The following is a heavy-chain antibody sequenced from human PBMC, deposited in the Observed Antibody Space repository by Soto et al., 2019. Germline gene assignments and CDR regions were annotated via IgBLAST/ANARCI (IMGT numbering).Heavy chain of an antibody. D-gene: IGHD4-17*01. J-gene: IGHJ5*02. Sequence: EVQLVESGGGLVQPGGSLRLSCAASGFTFSSFWMHWVRQAPGKGLVWVSRIKSDGSSTSYADSVKGRFTISRDNAKSTLYLQMNSLRAEDTAVYYCARAADYGGYDWFAPWGQGTLVTVSS. V-gene: IGHV3-74*01. CDR2: IKSDGSST. CDR3: ARAADYGGYDWFAP. CDR1: GFTFSSFW.